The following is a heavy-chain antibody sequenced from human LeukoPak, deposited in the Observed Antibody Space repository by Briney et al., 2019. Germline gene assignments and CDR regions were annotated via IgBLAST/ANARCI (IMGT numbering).Heavy chain of an antibody. Sequence: SVKVSCKASGGTFSSNAISWLRQAPGQGLEWMGGIIPIFGTANYAQKFQGRVTITTDESTSTAYMELSSLRSEDTAVYYCAQMVRGVYYFDYWGQGTLVTVSS. CDR1: GGTFSSNA. J-gene: IGHJ4*02. CDR2: IIPIFGTA. V-gene: IGHV1-69*05. D-gene: IGHD3-10*01. CDR3: AQMVRGVYYFDY.